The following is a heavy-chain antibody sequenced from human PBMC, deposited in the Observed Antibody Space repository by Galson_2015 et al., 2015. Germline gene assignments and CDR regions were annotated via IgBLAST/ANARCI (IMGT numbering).Heavy chain of an antibody. CDR2: ISYDGSNK. Sequence: LRLSCAASGFTFSSYGMHWVRQAPGKGLEWVAVISYDGSNKYYADSVKGRFTISRDNSKNTLYLQMNSLRAEDTAVYYCAKGGDRFDYWGQGTLVTVSS. J-gene: IGHJ4*02. D-gene: IGHD2-21*02. V-gene: IGHV3-30*18. CDR1: GFTFSSYG. CDR3: AKGGDRFDY.